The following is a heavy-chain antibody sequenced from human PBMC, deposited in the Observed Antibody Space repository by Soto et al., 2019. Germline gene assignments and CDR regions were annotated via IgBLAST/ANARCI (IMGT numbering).Heavy chain of an antibody. CDR2: ISSSGSTI. V-gene: IGHV3-11*01. J-gene: IGHJ4*02. CDR1: GFTFSDYY. Sequence: QVQLVESGGGLVKPGGSLRLSCAASGFTFSDYYMSWIRQAPGKGLEWVSYISSSGSTIYYADSVKGRFTISRDNAKNSLYLQMNSLRAEDTAVYYRASGPYDYVWGSDPPHFDYWGQGTLVTVSS. D-gene: IGHD3-16*02. CDR3: ASGPYDYVWGSDPPHFDY.